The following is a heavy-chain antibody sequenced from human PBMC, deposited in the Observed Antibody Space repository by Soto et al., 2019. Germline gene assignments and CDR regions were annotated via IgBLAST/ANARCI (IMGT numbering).Heavy chain of an antibody. V-gene: IGHV1-18*04. CDR1: GYTFPYYR. D-gene: IGHD6-13*01. CDR2: ISAYNGNT. CDR3: ARFVAAAGRGGWFDP. J-gene: IGHJ5*02. Sequence: ASVNVSCQCSGYTFPYYRISWVRPAPGQGLEWMGWISAYNGNTNYAQKLQGRVTMTTDTYTSTAYMELRSLRSDDTAVYYCARFVAAAGRGGWFDPWGQGTLVTVSS.